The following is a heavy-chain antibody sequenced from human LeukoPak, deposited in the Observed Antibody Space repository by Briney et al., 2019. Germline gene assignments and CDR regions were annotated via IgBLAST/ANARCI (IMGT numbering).Heavy chain of an antibody. CDR1: GGSISSYY. Sequence: PSETLSLTCTVSGGSISSYYWSWIRQPPGKGLEWIGYIYYSGSTNYSPSLKSRVTISVDTSKNQFSLKLSSVTAADTAVYYCARDYGGGYCSSTSCQSRFDPWGQGTLVTVSS. D-gene: IGHD2-2*01. CDR3: ARDYGGGYCSSTSCQSRFDP. CDR2: IYYSGST. J-gene: IGHJ5*02. V-gene: IGHV4-59*01.